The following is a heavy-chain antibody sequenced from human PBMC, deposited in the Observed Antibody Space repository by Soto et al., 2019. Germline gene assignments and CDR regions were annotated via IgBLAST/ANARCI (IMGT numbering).Heavy chain of an antibody. CDR1: GFTFSSYA. Sequence: QVQLVESGGGVVQPGRSLRLSCAASGFTFSSYAMHWVRQAPGKGLEWVAVISYDGSNKYYADSVKGRFTISRDNSKNTLYLQMNSLRAEDTDVYYCAASGSYAVYDYYYGMDVWGQGTTVTVSS. V-gene: IGHV3-30-3*01. D-gene: IGHD1-26*01. J-gene: IGHJ6*02. CDR3: AASGSYAVYDYYYGMDV. CDR2: ISYDGSNK.